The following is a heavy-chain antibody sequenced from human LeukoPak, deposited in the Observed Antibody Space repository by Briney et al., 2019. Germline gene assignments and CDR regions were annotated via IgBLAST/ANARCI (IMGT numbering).Heavy chain of an antibody. Sequence: ASVKVSCKASGYTFTSLDINWVRQATGQGLEWMGWMNPNSGYTGYAQQFQGRVTFTRSTSISTAYMDLSRLRSDGTAVYYCARKSRDGYNLFDYWGQGTLVTVSS. V-gene: IGHV1-8*03. CDR3: ARKSRDGYNLFDY. CDR2: MNPNSGYT. J-gene: IGHJ4*02. CDR1: GYTFTSLD. D-gene: IGHD5-24*01.